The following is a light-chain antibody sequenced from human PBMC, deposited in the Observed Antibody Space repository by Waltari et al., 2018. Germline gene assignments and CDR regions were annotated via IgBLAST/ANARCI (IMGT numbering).Light chain of an antibody. V-gene: IGLV1-40*01. CDR2: DND. Sequence: QSVLMQPPSVSGAPGQRVTISCTGSSSNIGAGSDVHWYQQFSGTAPKLLIFDNDNRPSGVPDRFSGSRSGTSAYLAITGLQTDDEADYFCQSYDSGQWVFGGGTKVTVL. CDR3: QSYDSGQWV. CDR1: SSNIGAGSD. J-gene: IGLJ3*02.